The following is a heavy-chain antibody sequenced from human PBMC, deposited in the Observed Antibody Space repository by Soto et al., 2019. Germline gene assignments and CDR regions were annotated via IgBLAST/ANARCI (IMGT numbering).Heavy chain of an antibody. V-gene: IGHV1-3*01. CDR2: INAGNGNT. J-gene: IGHJ4*02. Sequence: ASVKVSCKASGYTFTSYAMHWVRQAPGQRLEWMGWINAGNGNTKYSQKFQGRVTITRDTSASTAYMELSSLRSKDTAVYYCARDQRIYSSSWYAFDYWGQGTLVTVSS. D-gene: IGHD6-13*01. CDR1: GYTFTSYA. CDR3: ARDQRIYSSSWYAFDY.